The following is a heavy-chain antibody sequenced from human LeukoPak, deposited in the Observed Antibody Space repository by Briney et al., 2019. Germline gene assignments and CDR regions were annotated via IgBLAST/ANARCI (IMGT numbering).Heavy chain of an antibody. Sequence: SETLSLTCTVSGGSISSSSYYWGWIRQPPGKGLEWIGYIYYSGSTYYNPSLKSRVTISVDTSKNQFSLKLSSVTAADTAVYYCARDHGSGYYSLVSGYFDYWGQGTLVTVSS. CDR1: GGSISSSSYY. V-gene: IGHV4-31*03. J-gene: IGHJ4*02. D-gene: IGHD3-22*01. CDR3: ARDHGSGYYSLVSGYFDY. CDR2: IYYSGST.